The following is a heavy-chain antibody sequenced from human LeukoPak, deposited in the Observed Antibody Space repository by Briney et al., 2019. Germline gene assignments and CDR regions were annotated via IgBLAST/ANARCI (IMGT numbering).Heavy chain of an antibody. CDR3: ARLLAYDFWSGCYLNGRGYFDY. D-gene: IGHD3-3*01. J-gene: IGHJ4*02. Sequence: PSETLSLTCTVSGGSISSYYWSWIRQPPGKGLEWIGYIYYSGSTNYNPSLKSRVTISVDTSKNQFSLKLSSVTAADTAAYYCARLLAYDFWSGCYLNGRGYFDYWGQGTPVTVSS. CDR1: GGSISSYY. CDR2: IYYSGST. V-gene: IGHV4-59*08.